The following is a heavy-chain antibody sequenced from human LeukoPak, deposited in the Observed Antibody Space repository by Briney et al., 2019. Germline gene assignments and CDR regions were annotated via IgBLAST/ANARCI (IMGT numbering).Heavy chain of an antibody. CDR1: GFTFSSYT. V-gene: IGHV3-30*02. CDR3: AKENDFWSGPEG. CDR2: IRYDGRNK. Sequence: GGSLRLSCAASGFTFSSYTMHWVRQAPGKGLEWVAFIRYDGRNKYYADSVKGRFTISRDTSKNTVYLQMTSLRVEDTAVYYCAKENDFWSGPEGWGQGTLVTVSS. D-gene: IGHD3-3*01. J-gene: IGHJ4*02.